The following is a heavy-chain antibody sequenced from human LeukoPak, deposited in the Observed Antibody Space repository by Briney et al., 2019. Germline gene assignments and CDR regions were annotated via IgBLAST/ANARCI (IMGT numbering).Heavy chain of an antibody. V-gene: IGHV3-7*01. J-gene: IGHJ4*02. CDR1: GFTFSSYW. CDR2: IKQDGSEK. D-gene: IGHD3-3*01. Sequence: PGGSLRLSCAASGFTFSSYWVSWVRQAPGKGLEWVANIKQDGSEKYYVDSVKGRFTISRDNAKNSLYLQMNSLRAEDTAVYYCARDYDFWSGYSWRGYFDYWGQGTLVTVSS. CDR3: ARDYDFWSGYSWRGYFDY.